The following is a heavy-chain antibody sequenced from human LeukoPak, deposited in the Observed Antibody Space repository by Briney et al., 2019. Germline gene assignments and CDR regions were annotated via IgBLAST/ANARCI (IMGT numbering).Heavy chain of an antibody. Sequence: HPGGSLRLSCAASGFTFSSNYMNWVRQAPGKGLEWVSVIYSGGSTYYADSVKGRFTISRDNSKNTLYLQMNSLRAEDTAVYYCARGSTIFHYYYYYYMDVWGKGTTVTVSS. CDR1: GFTFSSNY. CDR3: ARGSTIFHYYYYYYMDV. J-gene: IGHJ6*03. D-gene: IGHD3-3*01. V-gene: IGHV3-53*01. CDR2: IYSGGST.